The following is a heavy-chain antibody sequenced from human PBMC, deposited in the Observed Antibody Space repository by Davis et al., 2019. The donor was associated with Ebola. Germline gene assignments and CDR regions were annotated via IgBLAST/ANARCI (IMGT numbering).Heavy chain of an antibody. CDR2: IRFDGSEK. CDR3: AKGDNSGWYGVEY. CDR1: GFTFSTFG. V-gene: IGHV3-30*02. J-gene: IGHJ4*02. Sequence: GESLKISCSASGFTFSTFGMFWVRQAPGKGLEWVAFIRFDGSEKYYADSAKGRFTISRENSKATLDLQMNSLRAEDTAVYYCAKGDNSGWYGVEYWGQGTLVTVSS. D-gene: IGHD6-19*01.